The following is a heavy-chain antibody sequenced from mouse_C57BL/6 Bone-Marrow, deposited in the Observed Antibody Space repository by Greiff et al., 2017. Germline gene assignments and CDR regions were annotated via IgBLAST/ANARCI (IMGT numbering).Heavy chain of an antibody. Sequence: EVQRVESGGDLVKPGGSLKLSCAASGFTFSSYGMSWVRQTPDKRLEWVATISSGGSYTYYPDRLKGRFTISRDNAKNTLYLQMSSLKSEDTAMYYCARVYYYGTPFWGQGTTLTVSS. CDR3: ARVYYYGTPF. CDR2: ISSGGSYT. D-gene: IGHD1-1*01. CDR1: GFTFSSYG. V-gene: IGHV5-6*01. J-gene: IGHJ2*01.